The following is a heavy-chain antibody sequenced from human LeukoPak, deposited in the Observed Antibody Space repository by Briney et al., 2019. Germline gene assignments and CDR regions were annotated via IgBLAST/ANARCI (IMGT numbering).Heavy chain of an antibody. J-gene: IGHJ6*02. D-gene: IGHD6-19*01. Sequence: GGSLRLSCAASGFTFTSYAMTWVRQAPGKGLEWVSSISTGGITYYADSVKGRFTISRDNSKSTLWLQMNSLRAEDTAVYYCARGISSGWSPYYYYGMDVWGQGTTVTVSS. CDR3: ARGISSGWSPYYYYGMDV. CDR2: ISTGGIT. V-gene: IGHV3-23*01. CDR1: GFTFTSYA.